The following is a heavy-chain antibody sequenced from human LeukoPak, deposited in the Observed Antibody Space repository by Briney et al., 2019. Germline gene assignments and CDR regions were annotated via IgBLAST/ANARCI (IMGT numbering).Heavy chain of an antibody. V-gene: IGHV5-51*01. CDR3: ARYYYGSGSEDWFDP. D-gene: IGHD3-10*01. Sequence: GESLKISCKGSGYSFTSYRIGWVRQMPGKGLEWMGIIYPGDSDTRYSPSFQGQVTISADKSISTAYLQWSSLKASDTAMYYCARYYYGSGSEDWFDPWGQGTLVTVSS. CDR1: GYSFTSYR. CDR2: IYPGDSDT. J-gene: IGHJ5*02.